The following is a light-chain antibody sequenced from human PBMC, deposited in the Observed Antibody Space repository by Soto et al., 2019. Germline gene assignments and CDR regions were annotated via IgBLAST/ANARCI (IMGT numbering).Light chain of an antibody. CDR2: AAS. CDR3: QKYNSAPWT. CDR1: QGISSY. V-gene: IGKV1-27*01. Sequence: IHLTHSPSSLSASVLYRVTITFLASQGISSYLGWYQQKPGKAPNLLIYAASTLQSGVPSRFSGSGSGTDFTLTISSLQPEDVATYYCQKYNSAPWTFGQGTKVDIK. J-gene: IGKJ1*01.